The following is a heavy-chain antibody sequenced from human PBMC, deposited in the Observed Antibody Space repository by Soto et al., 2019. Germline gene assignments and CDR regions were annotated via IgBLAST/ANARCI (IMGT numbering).Heavy chain of an antibody. V-gene: IGHV5-51*01. CDR1: GYSFTSYW. D-gene: IGHD2-15*01. J-gene: IGHJ3*02. Sequence: GESLKISCKGSGYSFTSYWIGWVRQMPGKGLEWMGIIYHGDSDTRYSPSFQGQVTISADKSISTAYLQWSSLKASDTAMYYCARQWRGYCSGGSCYTDAFDIWGQGIMVTVSS. CDR3: ARQWRGYCSGGSCYTDAFDI. CDR2: IYHGDSDT.